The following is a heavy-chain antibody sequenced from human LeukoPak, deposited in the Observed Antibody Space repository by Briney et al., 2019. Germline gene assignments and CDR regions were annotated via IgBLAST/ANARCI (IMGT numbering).Heavy chain of an antibody. Sequence: SETLSLTRTVSGGSISGYYWSWIRQPPEKGLEWIGYIYYSGSTNYNPSLKSRVTISVDTSKNQFSLKLSSVTAADMAVYYCARVECTNGVCYQPLGSFDYWGQGTLVTVSS. CDR1: GGSISGYY. J-gene: IGHJ4*02. CDR3: ARVECTNGVCYQPLGSFDY. D-gene: IGHD2-8*01. CDR2: IYYSGST. V-gene: IGHV4-59*01.